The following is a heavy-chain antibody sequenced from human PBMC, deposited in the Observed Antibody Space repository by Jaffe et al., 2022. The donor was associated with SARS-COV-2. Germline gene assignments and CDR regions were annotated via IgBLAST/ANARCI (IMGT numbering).Heavy chain of an antibody. J-gene: IGHJ4*02. CDR1: GYTFTDWW. CDR3: ARFKGYCGGPRCLSEVIGH. D-gene: IGHD2-21*01. Sequence: EVQLVQSGAEVKKPGESLKISCKGSGYTFTDWWIGWVRQMPGKGLEWMGMVYPGDSDTKYSPTFQGQVTVSADKSITTAYLQWSSLKASDTAIYYCARFKGYCGGPRCLSEVIGHWGQGTLVTVSS. CDR2: VYPGDSDT. V-gene: IGHV5-51*01.